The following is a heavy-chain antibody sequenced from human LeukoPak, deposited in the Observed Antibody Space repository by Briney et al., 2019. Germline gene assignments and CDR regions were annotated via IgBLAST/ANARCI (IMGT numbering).Heavy chain of an antibody. CDR3: ARVAAGGSLFDY. D-gene: IGHD6-13*01. CDR1: GGSISSYY. CDR2: MCYSGSP. Sequence: SETLSLTCTVSGGSISSYYWSWIRQSPGKGLEWIGYMCYSGSPGYNPSLQSRVTISVDTAKKQLSLKLSSVTAADTAVYYCARVAAGGSLFDYWGQGTLVTVLS. J-gene: IGHJ4*02. V-gene: IGHV4-59*01.